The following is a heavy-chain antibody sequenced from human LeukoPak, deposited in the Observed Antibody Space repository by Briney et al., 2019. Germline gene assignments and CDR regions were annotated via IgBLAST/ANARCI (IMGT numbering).Heavy chain of an antibody. V-gene: IGHV3-23*01. J-gene: IGHJ6*03. CDR3: AKSHLIGYYYYYYMDV. Sequence: GGSLKLSCAASGFTFSSYAMSWVRQAPGKGLEWVSSIGGSGGSTYYADSVKGRFTISRDNSKNTLYLQMNSLRAEDTAVYYCAKSHLIGYYYYYYMDVWGKGTTVTVSS. CDR2: IGGSGGST. CDR1: GFTFSSYA. D-gene: IGHD2/OR15-2a*01.